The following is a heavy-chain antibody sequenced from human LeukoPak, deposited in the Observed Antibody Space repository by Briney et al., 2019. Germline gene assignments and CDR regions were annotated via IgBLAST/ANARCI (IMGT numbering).Heavy chain of an antibody. CDR1: GFTFRSDW. J-gene: IGHJ4*02. V-gene: IGHV3-7*03. CDR3: AKDLRPDGINDFDH. CDR2: INTDGSGT. D-gene: IGHD1-1*01. Sequence: GGSLRLSCAASGFTFRSDWMSWVRQSPEKGLEWAANINTDGSGTYYVDSVKGRFIISRDNTKNTLYLQMNSLRAEDTAVYYCAKDLRPDGINDFDHWGQGTLVTVSS.